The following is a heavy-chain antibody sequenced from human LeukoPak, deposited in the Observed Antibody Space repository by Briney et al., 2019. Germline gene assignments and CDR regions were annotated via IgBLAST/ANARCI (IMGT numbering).Heavy chain of an antibody. CDR1: GFTVTYTY. CDR2: MYAGDGGA. V-gene: IGHV3-66*02. D-gene: IGHD3-3*01. Sequence: GGSLRLSCAASGFTVTYTYMSWVRQTPGKGLEWVSVMYAGDGGAYYVDPVKGRFTISRDHSQNMVHLQMNSLRIEDTAVYFCASRKGVYDFGWLDPWGQGTPVSVSS. CDR3: ASRKGVYDFGWLDP. J-gene: IGHJ5*02.